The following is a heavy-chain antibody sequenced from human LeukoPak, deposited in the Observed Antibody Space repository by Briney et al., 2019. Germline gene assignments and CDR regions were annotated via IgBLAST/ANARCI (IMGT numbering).Heavy chain of an antibody. Sequence: ASVEVSCKASGYTFTSYGISWVRQAPGQGLEWMGWISAYNGNTNYAQKLQGGVTMTTDTSTSTAYMELRSLRSDDTAVYYCARRTYDILTGSILPQFDPWGQGTLVTVSS. CDR2: ISAYNGNT. CDR1: GYTFTSYG. V-gene: IGHV1-18*01. J-gene: IGHJ5*02. CDR3: ARRTYDILTGSILPQFDP. D-gene: IGHD3-9*01.